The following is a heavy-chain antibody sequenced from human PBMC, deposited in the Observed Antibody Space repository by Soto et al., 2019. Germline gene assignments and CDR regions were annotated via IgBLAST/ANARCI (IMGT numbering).Heavy chain of an antibody. D-gene: IGHD5-18*01. V-gene: IGHV4-31*03. J-gene: IGHJ4*02. CDR1: GGSISSGGYY. CDR2: IYYSGST. CDR3: AGASIQLGQGFDY. Sequence: PSETLSLTCTVSGGSISSGGYYWSWIRQHPGKGLEWIGYIYYSGSTYYNPSLKSRVTISVDTSKNQFSLKLSSVTAADTAVYYCAGASIQLGQGFDYWGQGTLVTVSS.